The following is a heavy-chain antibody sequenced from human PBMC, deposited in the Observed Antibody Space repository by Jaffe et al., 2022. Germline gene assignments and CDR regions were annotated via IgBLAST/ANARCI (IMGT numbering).Heavy chain of an antibody. CDR2: IKEDGSQK. CDR3: VRDFCEKCGSEIWGDY. D-gene: IGHD3-16*01. Sequence: EVQLVESGGTLVQPGGSLRLSCAASGFTFNTYWMSWVRQAPGKGLEWVANIKEDGSQKYYVDSVEGRFTISRDNSQNSLYLQMNNLRVDDAAMYYCVRDFCEKCGSEIWGDYWGQGALVTVSS. V-gene: IGHV3-7*05. J-gene: IGHJ4*02. CDR1: GFTFNTYW.